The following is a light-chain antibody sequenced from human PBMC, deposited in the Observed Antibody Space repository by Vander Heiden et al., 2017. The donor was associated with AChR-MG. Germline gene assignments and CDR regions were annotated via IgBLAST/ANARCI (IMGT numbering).Light chain of an antibody. V-gene: IGLV1-40*01. J-gene: IGLJ3*02. Sequence: QSVLTQPPSVSGAPGQSVPISCTDVGPLFDVHWYRQFPGTAPTLLIYGDTKRPSGVPDRFSGSKSGTSASLAITGLQAEDEAEYDCQTYDSGLSAWVFGGGTRLTVL. CDR3: QTYDSGLSAWV. CDR1: VGPLFD. CDR2: GDT.